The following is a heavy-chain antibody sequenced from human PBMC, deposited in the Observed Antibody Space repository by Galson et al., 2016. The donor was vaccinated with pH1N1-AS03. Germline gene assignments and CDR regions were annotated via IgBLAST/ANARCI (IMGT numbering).Heavy chain of an antibody. V-gene: IGHV3-74*01. CDR3: AKEVGSSGWLAASEL. J-gene: IGHJ3*01. CDR1: GFSFSTYW. CDR2: INGDSTTT. Sequence: SLRLSCAASGFSFSTYWMYWVRQAPGKGLVWLARINGDSTTTNYADSVRGRFTISRDNAKNTLHLQMNSLRVEDTANYFCAKEVGSSGWLAASELWGQGTVVAASA. D-gene: IGHD6-19*01.